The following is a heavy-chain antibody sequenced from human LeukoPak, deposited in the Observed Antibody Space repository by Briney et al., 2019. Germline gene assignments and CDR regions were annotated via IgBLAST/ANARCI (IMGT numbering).Heavy chain of an antibody. CDR1: GGSISSYY. CDR3: ARGPWGIIID. D-gene: IGHD3-16*01. CDR2: INYSGTT. V-gene: IGHV4-59*01. J-gene: IGHJ4*02. Sequence: SETLSLTCTVSGGSISSYYWSWIRQPPGKGLEWIGYINYSGTTNYNPSLKSRVTISVDTSKTQFSLKLSSITVADTAVYYCARGPWGIIIDWGQGTLVSVSS.